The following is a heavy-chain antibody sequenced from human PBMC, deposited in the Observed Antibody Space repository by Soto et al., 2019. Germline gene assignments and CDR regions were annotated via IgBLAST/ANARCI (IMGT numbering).Heavy chain of an antibody. CDR2: ISAGNGNT. Sequence: ASVKVSSKASGYTFTSYGISWVRQAPGQGLEWMGWISAGNGNTKYSQKFQGRVTITRDTSASTAYMELSSLRSEDTAVYYCARADYGAAFCNWGQGTLVTVSS. J-gene: IGHJ1*01. V-gene: IGHV1-3*01. CDR3: ARADYGAAFCN. CDR1: GYTFTSYG. D-gene: IGHD4-17*01.